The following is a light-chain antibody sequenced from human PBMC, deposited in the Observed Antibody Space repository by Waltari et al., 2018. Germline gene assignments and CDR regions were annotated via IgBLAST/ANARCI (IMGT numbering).Light chain of an antibody. CDR3: YSYAATYSI. CDR2: EVS. J-gene: IGLJ2*01. CDR1: RSDVGRYDY. V-gene: IGLV2-11*01. Sequence: QSALTQPRSVSGSPVPSVTISCTGSRSDVGRYDYVSWYQQRPGKPPKLIISEVSQRPSGVPDRFSGSKSGNTASLTISGLQADDEADYYCYSYAATYSIFGGGTKLTVL.